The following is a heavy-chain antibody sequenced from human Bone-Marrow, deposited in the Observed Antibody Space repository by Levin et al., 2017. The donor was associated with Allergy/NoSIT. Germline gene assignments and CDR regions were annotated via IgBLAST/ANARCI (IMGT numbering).Heavy chain of an antibody. CDR1: GFTFSSYA. J-gene: IGHJ1*01. D-gene: IGHD6-13*01. Sequence: GESLKISCAASGFTFSSYAMSWVRQAPGKGLEWVSAISGSGGSTYYADSVKGRFTISRDNSKNTLYLQMNSLRAEDTAVYYCAKVTEAFIAAADSLYFQHWGQGTLVTVSS. CDR3: AKVTEAFIAAADSLYFQH. CDR2: ISGSGGST. V-gene: IGHV3-23*01.